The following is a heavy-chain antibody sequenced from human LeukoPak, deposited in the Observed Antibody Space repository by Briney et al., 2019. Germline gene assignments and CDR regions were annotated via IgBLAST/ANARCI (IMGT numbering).Heavy chain of an antibody. Sequence: GGSLRLSCAASGFTFSSYGMHWVRQAPGKGLEWVAVISYDGSNKYNADSVKGRFTISRDNSKNTLYLQMNSLRAEDTAVYYCAKADQWLDLDYWGHGTLVTVSS. CDR1: GFTFSSYG. CDR2: ISYDGSNK. V-gene: IGHV3-30*18. CDR3: AKADQWLDLDY. D-gene: IGHD6-19*01. J-gene: IGHJ4*01.